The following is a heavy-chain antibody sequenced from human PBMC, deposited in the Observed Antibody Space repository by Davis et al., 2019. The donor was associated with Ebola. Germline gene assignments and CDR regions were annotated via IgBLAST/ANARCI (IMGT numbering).Heavy chain of an antibody. Sequence: PGGSLRLSCAASGFTFSSYAMSWVRQAPGKGLEWVSAISGSGGSTYYAYSVKGRFTISRDNSKNTLYLQMNSLRAKDTAVYYCAKDQPALITIFGPPEGVYGMDVWGQGTTVTVSS. D-gene: IGHD3-3*01. V-gene: IGHV3-23*01. CDR1: GFTFSSYA. CDR3: AKDQPALITIFGPPEGVYGMDV. J-gene: IGHJ6*02. CDR2: ISGSGGST.